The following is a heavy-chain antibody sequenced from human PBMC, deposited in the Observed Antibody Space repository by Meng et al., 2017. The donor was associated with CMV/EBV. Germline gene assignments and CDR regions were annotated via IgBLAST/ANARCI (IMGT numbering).Heavy chain of an antibody. Sequence: GGSLRLSCAASGFTCSSYEMNWVRQAPGKGLEWVSYISSSGGTIYYADSVKGRFTISRDNAKNSLYLQMNSLRAEDTAVYYCARGEVYCSSTSCYTYFDYWGQGTLVTVSS. V-gene: IGHV3-48*03. CDR2: ISSSGGTI. D-gene: IGHD2-2*02. CDR3: ARGEVYCSSTSCYTYFDY. CDR1: GFTCSSYE. J-gene: IGHJ4*02.